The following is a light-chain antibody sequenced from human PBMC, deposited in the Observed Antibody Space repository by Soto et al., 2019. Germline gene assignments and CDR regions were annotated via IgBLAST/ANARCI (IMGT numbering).Light chain of an antibody. CDR2: KSS. CDR3: VQGTQLPPT. V-gene: IGKV2-24*01. Sequence: DIVLTQTPLSSPVTLGLPASISCWSSQNLAHRDGDTYLSWLQQRPGQPPRLLIYKSSNRFSGVPDRFSGSGAGTNFTLEISQVQAEDVGVYFCVQGTQLPPTSGPGTRLDIK. CDR1: QNLAHRDGDTY. J-gene: IGKJ5*01.